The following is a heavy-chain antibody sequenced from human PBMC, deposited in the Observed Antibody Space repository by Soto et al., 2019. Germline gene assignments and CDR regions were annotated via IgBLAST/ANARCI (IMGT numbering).Heavy chain of an antibody. CDR3: ARVGGDFWSLTRFDP. CDR2: IYYSGST. J-gene: IGHJ5*02. Sequence: QVQLQESGPGLVKPSETLSLTCTVSGGSISSYYWSWIRQPPGKGLEWIGYIYYSGSTNYNPSLKSRVTISVDTSKNQFSLKLSSVTAADTAVYYCARVGGDFWSLTRFDPWGQGTLVTVSS. D-gene: IGHD3-3*01. CDR1: GGSISSYY. V-gene: IGHV4-59*01.